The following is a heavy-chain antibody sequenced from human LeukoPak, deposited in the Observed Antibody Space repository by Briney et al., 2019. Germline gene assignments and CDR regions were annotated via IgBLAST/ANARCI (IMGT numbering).Heavy chain of an antibody. J-gene: IGHJ6*03. Sequence: GGSLRLSCAASGFTFSSYSKNWVRQAPGKGLEWVSYIGSSSSTIYYADSVKGRFTISRDNAKNSLYLQMNSLRAEDTAVYYCASSCGGDCYPNYYYYMDVWGKGTTVTVSS. CDR2: IGSSSSTI. V-gene: IGHV3-48*01. CDR1: GFTFSSYS. D-gene: IGHD2-21*01. CDR3: ASSCGGDCYPNYYYYMDV.